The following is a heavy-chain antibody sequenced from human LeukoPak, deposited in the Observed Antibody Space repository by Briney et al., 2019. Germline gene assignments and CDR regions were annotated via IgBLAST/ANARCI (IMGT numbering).Heavy chain of an antibody. V-gene: IGHV5-51*01. CDR3: ARTSVVPAASLFDY. CDR2: IYPGDSDT. CDR1: GYRFTSYW. Sequence: GESLKISCKGSGYRFTSYWIGWVRQMPGKGLEWMGTIYPGDSDTRYSPSFQGQVTISADKSISTAYLQWSSLKASDTAMYYCARTSVVPAASLFDYWGQGTLVTVSS. D-gene: IGHD2-2*01. J-gene: IGHJ4*02.